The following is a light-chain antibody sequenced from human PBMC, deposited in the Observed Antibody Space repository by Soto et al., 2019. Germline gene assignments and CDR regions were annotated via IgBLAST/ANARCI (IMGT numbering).Light chain of an antibody. CDR1: QSISSH. Sequence: EIVLTQSPATLSLSPGGGATLSCRASQSISSHLAWYQQKPGQAPRLLIYDASNRATGIPARFSGSGSGTDFTLTISSLEPEDFAVYSCQQRRNWPLTFGGGTKVEIK. CDR3: QQRRNWPLT. J-gene: IGKJ4*01. CDR2: DAS. V-gene: IGKV3-11*01.